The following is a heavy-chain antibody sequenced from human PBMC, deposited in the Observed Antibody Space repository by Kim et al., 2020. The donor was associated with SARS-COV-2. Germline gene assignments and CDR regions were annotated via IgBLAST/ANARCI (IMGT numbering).Heavy chain of an antibody. Sequence: GGSLRLSCAASGFTFSSYGMHWVRQAPGKGLEWVAVIWYDGSNKYYADSVKGRFTISRDNSKNTLYLQMNSLRAEDTALYYCPREGQGAYPDYWGQGTLVTVSS. CDR2: IWYDGSNK. CDR1: GFTFSSYG. J-gene: IGHJ4*02. CDR3: PREGQGAYPDY. V-gene: IGHV3-33*01.